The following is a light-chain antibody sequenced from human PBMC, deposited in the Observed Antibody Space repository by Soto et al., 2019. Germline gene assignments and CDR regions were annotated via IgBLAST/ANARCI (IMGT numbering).Light chain of an antibody. CDR3: QQYNNWPPYT. CDR2: GAS. J-gene: IGKJ2*01. CDR1: QSVSSN. Sequence: EIVMTQPPATLSVSPGERATLSCRASQSVSSNLAWYQQKPGQAPRLRIYGASTRATGIPARFSGSGSGTEFTLTISSLQSQDFAVYYCQQYNNWPPYTFGQGTKLEIK. V-gene: IGKV3-15*01.